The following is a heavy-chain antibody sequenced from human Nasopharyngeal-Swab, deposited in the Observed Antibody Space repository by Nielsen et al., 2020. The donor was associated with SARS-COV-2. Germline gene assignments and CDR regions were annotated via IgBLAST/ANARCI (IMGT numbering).Heavy chain of an antibody. V-gene: IGHV3-7*01. J-gene: IGHJ6*02. Sequence: VRQAPGKGPERVAYIKQDGSEKHYVDSVKGRFTISRDNAKKSLSLQMHSLRGEDTAVYYCARCRDIVVVPAARPYYYYGMDVWGQGTTVTVSS. D-gene: IGHD2-2*01. CDR3: ARCRDIVVVPAARPYYYYGMDV. CDR2: IKQDGSEK.